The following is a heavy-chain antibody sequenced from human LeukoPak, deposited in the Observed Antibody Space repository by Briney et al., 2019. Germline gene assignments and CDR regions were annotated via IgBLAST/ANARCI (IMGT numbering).Heavy chain of an antibody. Sequence: ASVKVSCKASGYTFTSYDINWVRQATGQGLEWMGWMNPNSGNTGYAQKFQGRVTMTRNTSISTAYMELSSLRSEDTAVYYCARGPGYYDILTGSDYGMDVWGQGTTVTVSS. CDR1: GYTFTSYD. D-gene: IGHD3-9*01. J-gene: IGHJ6*02. CDR2: MNPNSGNT. V-gene: IGHV1-8*01. CDR3: ARGPGYYDILTGSDYGMDV.